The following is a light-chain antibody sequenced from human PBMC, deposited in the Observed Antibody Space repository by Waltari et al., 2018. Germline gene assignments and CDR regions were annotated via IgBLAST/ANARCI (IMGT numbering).Light chain of an antibody. CDR2: GKE. J-gene: IGLJ3*02. CDR1: SLRTSY. V-gene: IGLV3-19*01. Sequence: SSELTQGPDVSVALGQTVKITCQGDSLRTSYASWYQVKPGQAPVLVLFGKEKRPSGIPDRSSGDSSGTTSSLTITGAQAEDEADYYCHSRKGSDNQVVFGGGTKLTVL. CDR3: HSRKGSDNQVV.